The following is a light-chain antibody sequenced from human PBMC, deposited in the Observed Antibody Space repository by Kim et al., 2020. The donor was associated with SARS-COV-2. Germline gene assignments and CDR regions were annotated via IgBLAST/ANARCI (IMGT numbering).Light chain of an antibody. CDR3: SSYAGSNLV. CDR1: SSDVGGDNY. Sequence: PGQSFTISLTGTSSDVGGDNYVSWYQQHPGKAPKLMIYGVTSRPSGVPDRFSGSKSGNTASLTVSGLQAGDEADYYCSSYAGSNLVFGGGTQLTVL. CDR2: GVT. J-gene: IGLJ2*01. V-gene: IGLV2-8*01.